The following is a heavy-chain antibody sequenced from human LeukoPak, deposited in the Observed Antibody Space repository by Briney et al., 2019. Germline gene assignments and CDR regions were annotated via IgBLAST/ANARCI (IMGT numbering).Heavy chain of an antibody. J-gene: IGHJ4*02. CDR3: ASYNWNDGFFDY. D-gene: IGHD1-20*01. V-gene: IGHV3-48*02. Sequence: GGSLRLSCAASGFTFSTYSMNWVRQAPGQGLEWISYINDRSSIIYYADSVKGRFTIPRDNAKNSLYLQMNSLRDEDTAVYYCASYNWNDGFFDYWGQGTLVTVSS. CDR2: INDRSSII. CDR1: GFTFSTYS.